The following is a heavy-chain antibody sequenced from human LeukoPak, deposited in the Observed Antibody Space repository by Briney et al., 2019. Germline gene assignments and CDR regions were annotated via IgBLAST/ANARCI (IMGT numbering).Heavy chain of an antibody. Sequence: PSETLSLTCTVSGGSISSYYWSWIRQPPGKGLEWIGYMYYSGSTNYNPSLKSRVTISVDMSKNQFSLKLSSVTAADTAVYYCAREGPGIAVAGTPDWYFDLWGRGTLVTVSS. CDR2: MYYSGST. V-gene: IGHV4-59*01. CDR1: GGSISSYY. D-gene: IGHD6-19*01. CDR3: AREGPGIAVAGTPDWYFDL. J-gene: IGHJ2*01.